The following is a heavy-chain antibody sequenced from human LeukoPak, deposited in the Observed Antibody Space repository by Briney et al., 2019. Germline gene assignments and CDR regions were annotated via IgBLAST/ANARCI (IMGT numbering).Heavy chain of an antibody. J-gene: IGHJ4*02. D-gene: IGHD3-10*01. CDR1: GYTFTGYY. CDR3: ASSGSLDHYYFDY. CDR2: INPNSGGT. Sequence: ASVKVSCKASGYTFTGYYMHCVRQAPGQGLEWVGWINPNSGGTNYAQKFQGRGTMTRDTSISTAYMELSRLKSDDTAVYYCASSGSLDHYYFDYWGQGTLVTVSS. V-gene: IGHV1-2*02.